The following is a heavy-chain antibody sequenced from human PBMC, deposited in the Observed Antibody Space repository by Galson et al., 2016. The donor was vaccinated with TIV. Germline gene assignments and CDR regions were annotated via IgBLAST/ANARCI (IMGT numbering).Heavy chain of an antibody. CDR2: IIPILGPT. Sequence: SVKVSCKVSGGSFSTYAINWVRQAPGQGPEWMGRIIPILGPTKYAQSFQGRVSITADKSTNTAYMDLSSLRSDDTAVYYCARDNQATFGYDDAFDIWGQGTLVTVSS. J-gene: IGHJ3*02. V-gene: IGHV1-69*06. CDR3: ARDNQATFGYDDAFDI. CDR1: GGSFSTYA. D-gene: IGHD5-12*01.